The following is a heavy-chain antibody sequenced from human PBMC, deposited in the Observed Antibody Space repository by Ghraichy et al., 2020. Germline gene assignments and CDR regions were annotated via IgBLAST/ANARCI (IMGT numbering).Heavy chain of an antibody. D-gene: IGHD2-15*01. CDR3: ARDPVVAAETYYYYYGMDV. CDR1: GFTFSDYY. CDR2: ISSSSSYT. Sequence: GGSLRLSCAASGFTFSDYYMSWIRQAPGKGLEWVSYISSSSSYTNYADSVKGRFTISRDNAKNSLYLQMNSLRAEDTAVYYCARDPVVAAETYYYYYGMDVWGQGTTVTVSS. V-gene: IGHV3-11*06. J-gene: IGHJ6*02.